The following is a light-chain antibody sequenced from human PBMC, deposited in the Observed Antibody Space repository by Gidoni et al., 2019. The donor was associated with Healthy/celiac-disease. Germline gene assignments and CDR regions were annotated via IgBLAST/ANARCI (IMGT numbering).Light chain of an antibody. J-gene: IGKJ2*01. V-gene: IGKV3-11*01. CDR2: DAS. CDR3: QQRSNWSYT. CDR1: QRVSSY. Sequence: ETVLTQSPATLSLSPGERATLSCRASQRVSSYLAWYHQKPGQAPRLLIYDASNRATGIPARFSGSGSGTDFTLTISSLEPEDFAVYYCQQRSNWSYTFGQGTKLEIK.